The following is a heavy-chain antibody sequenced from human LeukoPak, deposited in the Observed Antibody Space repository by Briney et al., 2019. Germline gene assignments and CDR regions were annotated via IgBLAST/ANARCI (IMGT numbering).Heavy chain of an antibody. CDR2: ISGSGGYT. D-gene: IGHD6-19*01. J-gene: IGHJ4*02. CDR3: AKERISTDSTGCFGY. CDR1: GFTFSSYS. Sequence: GGSLRLSCAASGFTFSSYSMNWVRQAPGKGLEWVSAISGSGGYTYYADSVKGRFTISSDSSKNTVYLQMNSLRAEDTAVYFCAKERISTDSTGCFGYWGQGTLVTVSS. V-gene: IGHV3-23*01.